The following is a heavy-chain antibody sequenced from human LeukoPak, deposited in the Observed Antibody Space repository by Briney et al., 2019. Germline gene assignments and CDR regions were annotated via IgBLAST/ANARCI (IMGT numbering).Heavy chain of an antibody. D-gene: IGHD4/OR15-4a*01. CDR3: AREGGPNRPLDY. J-gene: IGHJ4*02. V-gene: IGHV4-4*02. Sequence: SGTLSLTCGVSGGSISNTNWWTWVRQPPGKGLEWIGEDNLQGSTNYNPSLKSRVAISVDKSENHISLKLTSVTAADPAVYYCAREGGPNRPLDYSGQGTLVTVAS. CDR1: GGSISNTNW. CDR2: DNLQGST.